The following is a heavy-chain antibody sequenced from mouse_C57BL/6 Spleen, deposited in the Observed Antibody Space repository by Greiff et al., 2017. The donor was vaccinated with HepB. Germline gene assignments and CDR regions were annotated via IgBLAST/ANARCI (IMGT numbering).Heavy chain of an antibody. CDR1: GYSITSGYY. CDR2: ISYDGSN. V-gene: IGHV3-6*01. D-gene: IGHD1-1*01. J-gene: IGHJ2*01. Sequence: VQLKQSGPGLVKPSQSLSLTCSVTGYSITSGYYWNWIRQFPGNKLEWMGYISYDGSNNYNPSLKNRISITRDTSKNQFFLKLNSVTTEDTATYYCARGRDYYGFDYWGQGTTLTVSS. CDR3: ARGRDYYGFDY.